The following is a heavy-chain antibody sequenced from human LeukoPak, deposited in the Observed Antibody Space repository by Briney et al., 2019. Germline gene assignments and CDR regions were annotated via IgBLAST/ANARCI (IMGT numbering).Heavy chain of an antibody. CDR3: ARRGGSLHFFDY. CDR1: GYSFTSYW. CDR2: IFPADSET. Sequence: GESLKISCKGSGYSFTSYWIGWVRQTPGKGLEWMGIIFPADSETRYSPSFQGQVTISADKSISTAYLEWSSLKASDTALYYCARRGGSLHFFDYWGQGTLITVSS. J-gene: IGHJ4*02. V-gene: IGHV5-51*01. D-gene: IGHD2-15*01.